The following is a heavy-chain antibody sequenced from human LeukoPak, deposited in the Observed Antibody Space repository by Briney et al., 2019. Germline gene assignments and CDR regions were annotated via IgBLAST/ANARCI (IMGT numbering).Heavy chain of an antibody. D-gene: IGHD3-10*01. CDR1: GGSISSYY. Sequence: SETLSLTCTVSGGSISSYYWSWIRQPAGKGLEWIGRIYTSGSTNYHTSLKRRVTMSVDTSKNQFSLKLSSVTAADTAVYYCARRRAMVRGVGDAFDIWGQGTMVTVSS. J-gene: IGHJ3*02. CDR2: IYTSGST. CDR3: ARRRAMVRGVGDAFDI. V-gene: IGHV4-4*07.